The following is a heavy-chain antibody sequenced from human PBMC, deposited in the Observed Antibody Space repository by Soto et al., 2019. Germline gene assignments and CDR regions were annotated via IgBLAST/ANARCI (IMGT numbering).Heavy chain of an antibody. J-gene: IGHJ6*02. D-gene: IGHD3-10*01. CDR1: GGSISSGGYY. Sequence: SSETLSLTCTVSGGSISSGGYYWSWIRQHPGKGLEWIGYIYYSGSTYYNPSLKSRVTISVDTSKNQFSLKLSSVTAADTAVYYCARDIRFGLRSSMDVWGQGTTVTVSS. CDR2: IYYSGST. CDR3: ARDIRFGLRSSMDV. V-gene: IGHV4-31*03.